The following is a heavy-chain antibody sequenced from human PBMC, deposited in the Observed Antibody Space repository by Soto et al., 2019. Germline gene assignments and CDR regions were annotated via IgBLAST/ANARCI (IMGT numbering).Heavy chain of an antibody. Sequence: QVQLVESGGGVVQPGRSLRLSCAASGFTFSNYGMHWVRQAPGKGLEWVAVISYDGIVKYYADSVEGRFTISRDNSKNTLYLQMNSLRAEDTSVYYCAIEARPVGATGLDYWGQGTLVTVSP. CDR3: AIEARPVGATGLDY. V-gene: IGHV3-30*03. CDR2: ISYDGIVK. D-gene: IGHD1-26*01. CDR1: GFTFSNYG. J-gene: IGHJ4*02.